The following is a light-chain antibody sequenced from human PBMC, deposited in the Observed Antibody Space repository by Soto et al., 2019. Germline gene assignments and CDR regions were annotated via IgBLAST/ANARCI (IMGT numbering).Light chain of an antibody. CDR1: SSDVGSYNY. Sequence: QSALTQPPSASGSLGQSVTISCTGTSSDVGSYNYVSWYQQHPGKAPKLMIHEVSKRPSGVPDRFSGSKSGNTASLTVSGLQAEDEADYYCSSYAGSNIVLFGGGTKLTVL. CDR3: SSYAGSNIVL. V-gene: IGLV2-8*01. CDR2: EVS. J-gene: IGLJ2*01.